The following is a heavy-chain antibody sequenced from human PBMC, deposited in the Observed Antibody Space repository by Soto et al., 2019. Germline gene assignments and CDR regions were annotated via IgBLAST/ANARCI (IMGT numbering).Heavy chain of an antibody. Sequence: LGESLKISCKGSGYSFTSYWISWVRQMPGKGLEWMGRIDPSDSYTNYSPSFQGHVTISADKSISTAYLQWSSLKASDTAMYYCARVDILTRSYAFDIWGQGTMVTVSS. CDR2: IDPSDSYT. V-gene: IGHV5-10-1*01. D-gene: IGHD3-9*01. CDR3: ARVDILTRSYAFDI. J-gene: IGHJ3*02. CDR1: GYSFTSYW.